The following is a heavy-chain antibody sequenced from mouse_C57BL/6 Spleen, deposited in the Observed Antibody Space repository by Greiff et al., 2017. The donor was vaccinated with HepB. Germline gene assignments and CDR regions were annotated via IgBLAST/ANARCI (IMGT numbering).Heavy chain of an antibody. CDR3: ARDYGSSWGWFAY. D-gene: IGHD1-1*01. Sequence: VQLQQSGAELVRPGTSVKLSCKASGYTFTSYWMHWVKQRPGQGLEWIGVIDPSDSYTNYNQKFKGKATLTVDTSSSTAYMQLSSLTSEDSAVYYCARDYGSSWGWFAYWGQGTLVTVSA. CDR1: GYTFTSYW. CDR2: IDPSDSYT. V-gene: IGHV1-59*01. J-gene: IGHJ3*01.